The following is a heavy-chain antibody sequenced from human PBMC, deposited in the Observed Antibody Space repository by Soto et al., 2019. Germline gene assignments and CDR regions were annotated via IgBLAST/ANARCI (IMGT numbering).Heavy chain of an antibody. CDR2: ISSSSSYI. D-gene: IGHD6-19*01. J-gene: IGHJ4*02. V-gene: IGHV3-21*01. Sequence: EVQLVESGGGLVKPGGSLRLSCAASGFTFSSYSMNWVRQAPGKGLEWVSSISSSSSYIYYADSVKGRFTISRDNAKNSRYLQMNSLRAEDPAGYYCARDKGSSGWYEDYWGQGTLVTVSS. CDR3: ARDKGSSGWYEDY. CDR1: GFTFSSYS.